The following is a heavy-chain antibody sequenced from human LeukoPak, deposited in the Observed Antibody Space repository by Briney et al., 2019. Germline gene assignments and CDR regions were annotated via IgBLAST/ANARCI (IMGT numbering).Heavy chain of an antibody. CDR2: ISSSGSYI. V-gene: IGHV3-21*01. J-gene: IGHJ4*02. Sequence: GGSLGLSCAASGFTFSSYSMNWVRQAPGKGLEWVSSISSSGSYIYYADSVEGRFTISRDNAKNSMYLQMNSLRAEDTAVYYCARGALYDDILTGIDYWGQGTLVTVSP. CDR3: ARGALYDDILTGIDY. CDR1: GFTFSSYS. D-gene: IGHD3-9*01.